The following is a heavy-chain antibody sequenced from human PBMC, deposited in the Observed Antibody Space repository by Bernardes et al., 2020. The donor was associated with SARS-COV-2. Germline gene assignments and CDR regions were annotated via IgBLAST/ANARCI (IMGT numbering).Heavy chain of an antibody. Sequence: SETLSLTCTVSGGSVSSESYYWNWIRQRPGMGLEWIGYLYYPGRTNYNPTLKSRVTISIDKSKNQFALKLSSVNGADTAVYYCARDRNSGYDGVDFWGQGTLVTVSS. D-gene: IGHD5-12*01. CDR3: ARDRNSGYDGVDF. CDR1: GGSVSSESYY. CDR2: LYYPGRT. J-gene: IGHJ3*01. V-gene: IGHV4-61*01.